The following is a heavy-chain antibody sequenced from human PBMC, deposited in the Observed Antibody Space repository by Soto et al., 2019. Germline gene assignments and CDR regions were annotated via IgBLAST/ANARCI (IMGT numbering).Heavy chain of an antibody. D-gene: IGHD3-22*01. J-gene: IGHJ5*02. V-gene: IGHV4-30-2*01. CDR1: GGSISSGGYS. CDR2: IYHSGNT. CDR3: ARCCYYDSSGYYYPNWFDP. Sequence: SETLSLTCAVSGGSISSGGYSWSCFRQPPGKGLEWIGYIYHSGNTYYNPSLKSRVTISAGRSKNQFSLKLSSVTAADTAVYYCARCCYYDSSGYYYPNWFDPWGQGTLVTVSS.